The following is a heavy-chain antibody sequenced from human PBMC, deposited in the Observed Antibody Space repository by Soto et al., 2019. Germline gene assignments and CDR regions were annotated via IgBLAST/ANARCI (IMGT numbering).Heavy chain of an antibody. CDR1: GFTFSNYA. CDR2: VSHDGNNQ. CDR3: ARDGATQMWRPWYFDL. Sequence: GGSLRLSCAVSGFTFSNYAMHWVRQAPGKGLEWVAIVSHDGNNQYYADSAKGRFTISRDNSDNTLYLQMNSLRTEDTAVFYCARDGATQMWRPWYFDLWGRGTLVTVSS. V-gene: IGHV3-30-3*01. J-gene: IGHJ2*01. D-gene: IGHD2-21*01.